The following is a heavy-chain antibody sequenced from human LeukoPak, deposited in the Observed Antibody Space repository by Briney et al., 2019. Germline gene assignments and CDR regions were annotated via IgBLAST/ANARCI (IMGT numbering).Heavy chain of an antibody. V-gene: IGHV3-48*03. CDR2: ITSSGSTI. Sequence: GGSLRLSCAASGFTLSSYEMNWVRQAPGKGLEWVSYITSSGSTIYYADSVKGRFTISRDNAKNSLYLQMNSLRAEDTAVYYCARDRYYYDSSGPRDAFDIWGQGTMVTVSS. CDR3: ARDRYYYDSSGPRDAFDI. CDR1: GFTLSSYE. D-gene: IGHD3-22*01. J-gene: IGHJ3*02.